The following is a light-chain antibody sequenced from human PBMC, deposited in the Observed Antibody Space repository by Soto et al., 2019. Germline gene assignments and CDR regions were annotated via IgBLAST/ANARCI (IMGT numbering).Light chain of an antibody. J-gene: IGKJ1*01. CDR3: QHYKAFSPWT. V-gene: IGKV1-5*01. CDR1: QTISSW. CDR2: DAS. Sequence: DIQMTQSPSTLSGSVGDRVTITCRASQTISSWLAWYQQKPGKAPKSLIYDASSLESGVPSRLSGSGSGTEFTLTISNLQPDDSATYYCQHYKAFSPWTFGQGTKVEIK.